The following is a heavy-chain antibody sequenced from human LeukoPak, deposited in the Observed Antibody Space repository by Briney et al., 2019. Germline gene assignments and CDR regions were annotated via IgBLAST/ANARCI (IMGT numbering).Heavy chain of an antibody. CDR3: ARPSGGSGRWGDNWFDP. CDR1: GYTFTGSY. CDR2: INLNSGGT. Sequence: GASVKVSCKASGYTFTGSYMHWVRQAPGQGLEWVGWINLNSGGTNYAQKFQGRVTMTRDTSISTAYMELSSLRSDDTAVYYCARPSGGSGRWGDNWFDPWGQGTQVTVSS. D-gene: IGHD3-10*01. V-gene: IGHV1-2*02. J-gene: IGHJ5*02.